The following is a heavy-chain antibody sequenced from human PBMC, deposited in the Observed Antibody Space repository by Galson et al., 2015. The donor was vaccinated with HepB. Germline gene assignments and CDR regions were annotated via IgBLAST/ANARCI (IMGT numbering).Heavy chain of an antibody. V-gene: IGHV3-23*01. CDR1: ESTSSNSA. D-gene: IGHD3-3*01. CDR2: IGGGVLQT. CDR3: AKVAVLRFLEGNLGYYYMDV. Sequence: PLRLSGAASESTSSNSAGTWVPQAPGTGRDGVQAIGGGVLQTYKAAFVKGRSTLSRDDSKNMLYLQMNDLSAEYTAVYYCAKVAVLRFLEGNLGYYYMDVWGKGTTVIVSS. J-gene: IGHJ6*03.